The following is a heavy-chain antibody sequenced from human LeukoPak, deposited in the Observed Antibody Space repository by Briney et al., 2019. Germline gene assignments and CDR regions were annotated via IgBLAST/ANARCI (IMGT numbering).Heavy chain of an antibody. CDR3: ARDYARNAFDI. Sequence: GASVKVSCKASGYTFTGYYMHWVRQAPGQGLEWMGWISAYNGNTNYAQKLQGRVTMTTDTSTSTAYMELRSLRSDDTAVYYCARDYARNAFDIWGQGTMVTVSS. CDR2: ISAYNGNT. CDR1: GYTFTGYY. V-gene: IGHV1-18*04. J-gene: IGHJ3*02. D-gene: IGHD4-17*01.